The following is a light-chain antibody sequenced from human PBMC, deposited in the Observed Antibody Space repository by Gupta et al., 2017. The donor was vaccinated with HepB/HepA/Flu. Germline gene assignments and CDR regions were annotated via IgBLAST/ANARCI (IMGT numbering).Light chain of an antibody. V-gene: IGLV3-25*03. CDR3: QAADNSGTYGV. Sequence: SYELTQPPSVSVSPGQTATITCSGDALPKQYSYWYQQRSGQAPLVVIYRDTGRPSGIPARFSASTSGTTVTLTIAEVQAEDEADYYCQAADNSGTYGVFGGGTKLTVL. CDR1: ALPKQY. CDR2: RDT. J-gene: IGLJ3*02.